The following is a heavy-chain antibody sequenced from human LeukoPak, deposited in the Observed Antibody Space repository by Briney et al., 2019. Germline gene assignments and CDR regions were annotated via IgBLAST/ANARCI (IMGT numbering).Heavy chain of an antibody. J-gene: IGHJ6*03. Sequence: ASVKVSCKASGYTFTSYGISWVRQAPGQGLEWMGWISAYNGNTNYAQKLQGRVTMTTDTSTSTAYMELRSLRSDDTAVYYCARAQKPYYYYYMDVWGKGTTVTVSS. V-gene: IGHV1-18*01. CDR1: GYTFTSYG. CDR3: ARAQKPYYYYYMDV. CDR2: ISAYNGNT.